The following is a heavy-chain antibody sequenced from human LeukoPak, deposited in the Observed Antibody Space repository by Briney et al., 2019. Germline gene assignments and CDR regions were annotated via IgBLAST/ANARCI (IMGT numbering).Heavy chain of an antibody. CDR3: ASHIVVVPAEDAFDI. D-gene: IGHD2-2*01. CDR1: GYAFTGYY. Sequence: ASVKVSCKASGYAFTGYYMHWVRQAPGQGLEWMGWINPNSGGTNYAQKFQGRVTMTRDTSISTAYMELSRLRSDDTAVYYCASHIVVVPAEDAFDIWGQGTMVTVSS. V-gene: IGHV1-2*02. CDR2: INPNSGGT. J-gene: IGHJ3*02.